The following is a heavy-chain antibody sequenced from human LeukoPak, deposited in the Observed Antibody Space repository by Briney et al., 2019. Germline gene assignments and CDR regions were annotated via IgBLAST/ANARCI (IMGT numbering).Heavy chain of an antibody. D-gene: IGHD5-24*01. CDR1: GGTFSSYA. V-gene: IGHV1-69*13. J-gene: IGHJ4*02. CDR3: ARDRGAMATAPLDY. CDR2: IIPIFGTA. Sequence: SVKVSCKASGGTFSSYAISWVRQAPGQGLEWMGGIIPIFGTANYAQKFQGRVTITADESTSTAYMELSSLRSKDTAVYYCARDRGAMATAPLDYWGQGTLVTVSS.